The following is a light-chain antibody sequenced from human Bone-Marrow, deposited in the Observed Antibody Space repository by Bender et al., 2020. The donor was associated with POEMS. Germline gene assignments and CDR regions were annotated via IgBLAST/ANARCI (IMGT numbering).Light chain of an antibody. CDR2: KDN. Sequence: AARITCSADPLPTQYAYWYQQRPGQAPVLVIYKDNERPSGIPDRFSGSMSGTSASLAISGLHSEDEADYYCVAWDDTLNGWVFGGGTKLTVL. CDR1: PLPTQY. V-gene: IGLV3-25*01. CDR3: VAWDDTLNGWV. J-gene: IGLJ2*01.